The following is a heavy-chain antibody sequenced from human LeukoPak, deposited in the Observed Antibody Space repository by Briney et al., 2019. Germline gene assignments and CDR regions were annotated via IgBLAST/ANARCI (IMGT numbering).Heavy chain of an antibody. V-gene: IGHV3-30-3*01. Sequence: GGSLRLSCAASGFTFSSYAMHWVRQAPGKGLEWVAVISYDGSNKYYADSVKGRFTISRDNSKNTLYLQMNSLRAEDTAVYYCARASGYSYGAGEIDYWGQGTLVTVSS. CDR2: ISYDGSNK. J-gene: IGHJ4*02. D-gene: IGHD5-18*01. CDR1: GFTFSSYA. CDR3: ARASGYSYGAGEIDY.